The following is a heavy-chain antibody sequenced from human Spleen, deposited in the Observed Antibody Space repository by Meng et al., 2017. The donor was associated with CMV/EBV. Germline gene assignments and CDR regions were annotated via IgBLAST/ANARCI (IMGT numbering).Heavy chain of an antibody. CDR3: ARDTWFGYSTPGY. D-gene: IGHD3-22*01. J-gene: IGHJ4*02. CDR1: GYTFTGYY. V-gene: IGHV1-2*02. Sequence: ASVKVSCKVSGYTFTGYYVHWVRQAPGQGLECMGWINPNSGATSYAHKFQGRVTMTRDTSISTVYMELSRVRSDDTAVYYCARDTWFGYSTPGYWGQGTLVTVSS. CDR2: INPNSGAT.